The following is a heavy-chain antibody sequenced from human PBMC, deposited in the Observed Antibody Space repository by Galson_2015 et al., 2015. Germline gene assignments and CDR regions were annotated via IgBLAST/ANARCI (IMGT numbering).Heavy chain of an antibody. CDR2: IWYDGSNK. V-gene: IGHV3-33*01. D-gene: IGHD3-10*01. Sequence: SLRLSCAASGFTFSSYGMHWVRQAPGKGLEWVAVIWYDGSNKYYADSVKGRFTISRDNAKNSLYLQMNSLRAEDTAVYYCARGIITMVRGVISPNDAFDIWGQGTMVTVSS. CDR1: GFTFSSYG. J-gene: IGHJ3*02. CDR3: ARGIITMVRGVISPNDAFDI.